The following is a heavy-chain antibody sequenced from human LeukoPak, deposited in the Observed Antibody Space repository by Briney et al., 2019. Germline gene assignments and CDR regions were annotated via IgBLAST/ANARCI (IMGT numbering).Heavy chain of an antibody. D-gene: IGHD2-15*01. Sequence: GGSLRLSCAASGFSFSRHWINWVRQAPGKGLEWVASIKEDGSEKYYVDSVKGRFTISRDNAKNSLYLQMNSLRAEDTAVYYCARGAYCSGGSCHCDYWGQGTLVTVSS. CDR1: GFSFSRHW. CDR2: IKEDGSEK. V-gene: IGHV3-7*01. CDR3: ARGAYCSGGSCHCDY. J-gene: IGHJ4*02.